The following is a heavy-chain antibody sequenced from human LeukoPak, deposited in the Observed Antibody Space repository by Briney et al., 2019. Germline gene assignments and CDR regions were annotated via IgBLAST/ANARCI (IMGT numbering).Heavy chain of an antibody. V-gene: IGHV4-4*09. CDR3: ARLGPYGDDTYYMDV. Sequence: SETLSLTCTVSGGSISRYYWSWIRQPPGKGLEWIWYMSSSGSTNYNPSLKSRVTISVDTSKNQFSLKLSSVTAADTAVYYCARLGPYGDDTYYMDVWGKGTTVTVSS. J-gene: IGHJ6*03. D-gene: IGHD4-17*01. CDR2: MSSSGST. CDR1: GGSISRYY.